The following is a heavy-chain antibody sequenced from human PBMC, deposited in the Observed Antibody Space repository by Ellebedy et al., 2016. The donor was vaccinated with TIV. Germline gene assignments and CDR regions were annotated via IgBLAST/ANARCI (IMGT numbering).Heavy chain of an antibody. D-gene: IGHD6-13*01. CDR1: GGSISSNSYY. CDR2: ILYTGST. J-gene: IGHJ4*02. CDR3: ARGTGIAAAGNIDS. V-gene: IGHV4-39*07. Sequence: MPSETLSLTCSVSGGSISSNSYYWDWIRQPPGKGLEWMGTILYTGSTYYNPSLKSRVTASVDTPKNQFSLKLTSVTAADTAVYYCARGTGIAAAGNIDSWGQGTLVTVSS.